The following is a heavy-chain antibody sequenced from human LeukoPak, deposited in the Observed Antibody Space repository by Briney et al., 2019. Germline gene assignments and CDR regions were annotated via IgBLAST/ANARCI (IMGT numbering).Heavy chain of an antibody. CDR2: ISAYNGNT. D-gene: IGHD1-26*01. V-gene: IGHV1-18*01. J-gene: IGHJ6*03. CDR1: GYTFTSYG. CDR3: AKVGATGWNYYYYMDV. Sequence: WASVKVSCKASGYTFTSYGISWVRQAPGQGLEWMGWISAYNGNTNYAQKLQGRVTMTTDTSTSTAYMELRSLRSDDTAVYYCAKVGATGWNYYYYMDVWGKGTTVTVSS.